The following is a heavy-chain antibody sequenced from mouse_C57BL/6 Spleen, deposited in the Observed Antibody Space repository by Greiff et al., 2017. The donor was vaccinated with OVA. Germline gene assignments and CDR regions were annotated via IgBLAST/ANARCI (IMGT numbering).Heavy chain of an antibody. CDR2: LDPENGDT. J-gene: IGHJ4*01. Sequence: EVQLQQSGAELVRPGASVKLSCTASGSTITDDYMHWVKQRPEQGLEWIGWLDPENGDTEYASQFQGKATITADTSSNTAYLQLSSLTSEDTAVYYCTTKGPITTDRAMDYGGQGTSVTVAS. D-gene: IGHD1-2*01. V-gene: IGHV14-4*01. CDR3: TTKGPITTDRAMDY. CDR1: GSTITDDY.